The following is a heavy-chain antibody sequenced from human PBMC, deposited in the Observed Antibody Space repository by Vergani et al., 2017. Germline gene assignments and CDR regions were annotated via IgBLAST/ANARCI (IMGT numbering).Heavy chain of an antibody. J-gene: IGHJ6*03. V-gene: IGHV4-31*03. CDR1: GDSISSGGYY. D-gene: IGHD2-15*01. Sequence: QVQLQESGPGLVKPSQTLSLTCSVSGDSISSGGYYWSWIRQHPGKGLEWIGYIYYSGSTYYNPSLKSRVTISVDTSKNQFSLKLSSVTAADTAVYYCASARMTYYYYYMDVWGKGTTVTVSS. CDR2: IYYSGST. CDR3: ASARMTYYYYYMDV.